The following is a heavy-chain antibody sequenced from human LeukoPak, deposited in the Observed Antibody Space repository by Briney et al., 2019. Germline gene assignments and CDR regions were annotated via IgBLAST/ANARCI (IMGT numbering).Heavy chain of an antibody. CDR1: RGIFSTYA. V-gene: IGHV1-69*04. D-gene: IGHD3-10*01. CDR2: ILSSLVIA. Sequence: SVDASCNPFRGIFSTYASSGLRQAPRHRLGCMGRILSSLVIANYSQKLQGTVTITADKDKSKAYMELNSLRSEDTAVYYCARGRRFGVYYYSYCGMDVWGQGTTVTVPS. J-gene: IGHJ6*02. CDR3: ARGRRFGVYYYSYCGMDV.